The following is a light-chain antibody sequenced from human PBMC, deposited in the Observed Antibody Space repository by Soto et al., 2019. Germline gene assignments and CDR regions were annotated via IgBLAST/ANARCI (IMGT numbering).Light chain of an antibody. CDR2: GAS. CDR1: QDISTN. J-gene: IGKJ4*01. Sequence: IVMTQSPVTLSVSPGDRATLSCRTSQDISTNLAWYQQKPGQAPRLLIYGASTRATGIPARFSVSGSGTEFTLTISSLQSEAFALSYCQQYHAWPLTSVGGTNLE. V-gene: IGKV3-15*01. CDR3: QQYHAWPLT.